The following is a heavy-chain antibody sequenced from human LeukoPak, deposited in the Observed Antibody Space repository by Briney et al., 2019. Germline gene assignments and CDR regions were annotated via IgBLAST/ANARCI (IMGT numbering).Heavy chain of an antibody. Sequence: GESLKISCKGSGYNFANDWIGWVRQMPGKGLEWMGIIYPGDSDTIYSPSFQGQVTISADKSISTAYLQWSSLKASDTAMYYCTRQSSSGWDFDYWGQGTLVTVSS. D-gene: IGHD6-19*01. J-gene: IGHJ4*02. CDR2: IYPGDSDT. V-gene: IGHV5-51*01. CDR3: TRQSSSGWDFDY. CDR1: GYNFANDW.